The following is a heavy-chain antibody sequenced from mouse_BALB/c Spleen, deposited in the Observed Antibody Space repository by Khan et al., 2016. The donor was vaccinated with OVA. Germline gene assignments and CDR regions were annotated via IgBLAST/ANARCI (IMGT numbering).Heavy chain of an antibody. Sequence: EVELVESGGDLVKPGGSLKLSCAASGFTFSTYGMPWVRQTPDKRLEWVATVSTGGGYTYYPDSVKGRFTISRDKAKNTPYLQMSGLKSEDTAMFCCTRLAYYYDSEWFAYWGQGTLVTVSA. J-gene: IGHJ3*01. CDR2: VSTGGGYT. D-gene: IGHD1-1*01. V-gene: IGHV5-6*01. CDR1: GFTFSTYG. CDR3: TRLAYYYDSEWFAY.